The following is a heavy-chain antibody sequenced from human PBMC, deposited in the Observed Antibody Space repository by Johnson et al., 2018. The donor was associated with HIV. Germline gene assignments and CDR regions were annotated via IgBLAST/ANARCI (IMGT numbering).Heavy chain of an antibody. CDR1: EFSFSTYA. Sequence: QVQLVESGGGVVQPERSLRLSCAASEFSFSTYAMRWVRQAPGKGLEGVAVISDDGSNTDYADSVKGRFTISRDNSKNTLYLQMNSQRTEDTAFYYCAKVDNYYGGAFDIWGQGTMVTVSS. CDR2: ISDDGSNT. CDR3: AKVDNYYGGAFDI. D-gene: IGHD3-22*01. V-gene: IGHV3-30-3*01. J-gene: IGHJ3*02.